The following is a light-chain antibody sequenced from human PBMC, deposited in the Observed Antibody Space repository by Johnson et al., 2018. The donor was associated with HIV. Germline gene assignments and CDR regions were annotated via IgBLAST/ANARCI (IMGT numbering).Light chain of an antibody. CDR2: ENT. CDR3: GTWDNSLVVFFV. Sequence: QSMLTQPPSVSAAPGQKVTISCSGSSSNIGNNHVSWYQHFSGTAPKLLIYENTKRPSGIPDRFSGSKSGTSATMGIPGLQTGDEADYYGGTWDNSLVVFFVFGTGTEVTVL. CDR1: SSNIGNNH. V-gene: IGLV1-51*02. J-gene: IGLJ1*01.